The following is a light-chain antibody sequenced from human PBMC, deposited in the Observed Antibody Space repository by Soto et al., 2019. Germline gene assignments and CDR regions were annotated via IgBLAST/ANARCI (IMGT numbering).Light chain of an antibody. V-gene: IGKV3-11*01. CDR2: DVS. Sequence: EVVLTQSPATLSLSPGERATLSCRASQSVYSYLAWYQQKPGQPPRLLISDVSNRATGIPARFSGSGYVTDFTLTISSLEPEDFAVYYCQHRNDWPFTFGGGNKVEIK. J-gene: IGKJ4*01. CDR3: QHRNDWPFT. CDR1: QSVYSY.